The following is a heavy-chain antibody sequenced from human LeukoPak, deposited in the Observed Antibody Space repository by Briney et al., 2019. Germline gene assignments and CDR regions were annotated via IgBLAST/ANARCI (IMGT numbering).Heavy chain of an antibody. J-gene: IGHJ4*02. D-gene: IGHD4-17*01. V-gene: IGHV4-59*02. CDR3: ARGRDYGDYEFDY. Sequence: GSLRLSCAASGFTVSSNYMSWVRQAPGKGLEWIGYIYYSGSTNYNPFLKSRVIISVDTSKNQFSLKLSSVSAADTAVYYCARGRDYGDYEFDYWGRGTLVTVSS. CDR2: IYYSGST. CDR1: GFTVSSNY.